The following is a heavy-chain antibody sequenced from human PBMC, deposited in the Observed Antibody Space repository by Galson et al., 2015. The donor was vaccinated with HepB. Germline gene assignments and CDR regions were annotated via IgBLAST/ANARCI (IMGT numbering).Heavy chain of an antibody. J-gene: IGHJ4*02. CDR2: ISSSSSYI. Sequence: SLRLSCAASGFTFSSYSMNWVRQAPGKGLEWVSSISSSSSYIYYADSVKGRFTISRDNAKNSLYLQMNSLRAEDTAVYYCARDRGISRSYFDYWGQGTLVTVSS. D-gene: IGHD2-15*01. CDR3: ARDRGISRSYFDY. CDR1: GFTFSSYS. V-gene: IGHV3-21*01.